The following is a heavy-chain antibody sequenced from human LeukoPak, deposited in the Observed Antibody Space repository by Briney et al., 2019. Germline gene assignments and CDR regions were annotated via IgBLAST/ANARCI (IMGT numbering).Heavy chain of an antibody. V-gene: IGHV4-30-4*08. CDR3: ASVLYCSSTSCYLRNWFDP. CDR2: IYYSGST. Sequence: PSETLSLTCTVSGDSISSGNYYCSWIRQHPGKGLGWIGYIYYSGSTYYNPSLKSRVTISMDTSKNQFSLKLNSVSAADTAVYYCASVLYCSSTSCYLRNWFDPWGQGTLVTVSS. CDR1: GDSISSGNYY. D-gene: IGHD2-2*01. J-gene: IGHJ5*02.